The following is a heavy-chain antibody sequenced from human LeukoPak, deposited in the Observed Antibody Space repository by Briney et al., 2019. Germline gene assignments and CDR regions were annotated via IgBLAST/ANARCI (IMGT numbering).Heavy chain of an antibody. CDR2: IEQDGSEK. D-gene: IGHD6-13*01. J-gene: IGHJ3*02. CDR1: GFIFENYW. CDR3: ARVRAAAGYDAVDI. Sequence: PGGSLRLSCAASGFIFENYWMNWVRQAPGKGLEWVANIEQDGSEKYYVDSVKGRFTISRDNARNSLYLQMNSLRAEDTAVYYCARVRAAAGYDAVDIWGQGTMVTVSP. V-gene: IGHV3-7*01.